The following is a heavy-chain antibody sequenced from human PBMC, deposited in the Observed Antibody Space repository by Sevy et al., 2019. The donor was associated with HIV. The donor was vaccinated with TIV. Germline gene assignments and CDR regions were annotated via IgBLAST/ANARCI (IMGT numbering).Heavy chain of an antibody. CDR3: ARDFRIFGAFSGIDY. V-gene: IGHV3-21*04. CDR1: GFTFRTYS. D-gene: IGHD3-3*01. CDR2: ISDDSRYI. Sequence: GGSLRLSCAASGFTFRTYSMNWVRQAPGKGLEWLSSISDDSRYIYYSDSVKGRFTISRANAKNLLYLQMKNLRVEDTAIYYCARDFRIFGAFSGIDYWGQGNLVTVSS. J-gene: IGHJ4*02.